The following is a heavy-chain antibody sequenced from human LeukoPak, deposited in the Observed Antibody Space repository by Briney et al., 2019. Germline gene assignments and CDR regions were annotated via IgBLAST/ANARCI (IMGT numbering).Heavy chain of an antibody. CDR1: GYSITSGYN. V-gene: IGHV4-38-2*02. CDR2: IYHSGSV. CDR3: VRYCSSNTCYTRAVDY. D-gene: IGHD2-2*02. J-gene: IGHJ4*02. Sequence: QPSETLSLTCTVSGYSITSGYNWAWIRQPPGKVLEWIGSIYHSGSVYYNPSLKSLVTISVATSKTQFSLKLSSVAAADTAVYYCVRYCSSNTCYTRAVDYWGQGTLVTVSS.